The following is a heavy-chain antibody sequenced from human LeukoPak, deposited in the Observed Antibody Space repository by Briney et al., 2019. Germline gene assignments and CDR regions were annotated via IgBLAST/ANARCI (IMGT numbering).Heavy chain of an antibody. CDR2: IYYSGST. CDR1: GGSISSSSYY. CDR3: ARGAATVNGYSYYYYMDV. J-gene: IGHJ6*03. D-gene: IGHD4-11*01. V-gene: IGHV4-39*07. Sequence: KSSETLSLTCTVSGGSISSSSYYWGWIRQPPGKGLEWIGSIYYSGSTYYNPSLKSRVTISVDTSKNQFSLKLSSVTAADTAVYYCARGAATVNGYSYYYYMDVWGKGTTVTVSS.